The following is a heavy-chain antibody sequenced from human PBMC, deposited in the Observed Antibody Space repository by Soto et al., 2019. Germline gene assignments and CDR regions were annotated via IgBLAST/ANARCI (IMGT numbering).Heavy chain of an antibody. J-gene: IGHJ4*02. D-gene: IGHD4-17*01. V-gene: IGHV4-30-4*08. CDR3: YTYGDPGFDY. Sequence: SETLSLTCTVSGGSISSGGYYWSWIRQHPGKGLEWIGYIYYSGSTYYNPSLKSRVTISVDTSKNQFSLKLSSVTAADTAVYYCYTYGDPGFDYSGQGTLVTVSS. CDR1: GGSISSGGYY. CDR2: IYYSGST.